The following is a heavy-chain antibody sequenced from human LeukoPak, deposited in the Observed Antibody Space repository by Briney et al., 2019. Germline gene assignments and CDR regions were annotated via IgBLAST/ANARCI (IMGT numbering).Heavy chain of an antibody. CDR2: ISGSSSYI. CDR3: ARDHNVGYSYGSPSDY. V-gene: IGHV3-21*01. J-gene: IGHJ4*02. D-gene: IGHD5-18*01. Sequence: GGSLRLSCAASGFTFSSYSMNWVRQAPGKGLEWVSSISGSSSYIYYADSVKGRFTISRDNAKNSLYLQMNSLRAEDTAVYYCARDHNVGYSYGSPSDYWGQGTLVTVSS. CDR1: GFTFSSYS.